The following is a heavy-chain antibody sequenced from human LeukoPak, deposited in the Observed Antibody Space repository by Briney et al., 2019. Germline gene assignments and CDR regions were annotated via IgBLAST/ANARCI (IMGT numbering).Heavy chain of an antibody. CDR1: GYTFTSYG. Sequence: ASVKVSCKASGYTFTSYGISWVRQAPGQGLEWMGWISAYNGNTNFAQKLQGRVTMTTDTSTSTAYMDLRSLRFDDTAVYYCARDQAATNTQVRFCLDWGQGTLVTVSS. V-gene: IGHV1-18*01. J-gene: IGHJ4*02. CDR2: ISAYNGNT. D-gene: IGHD3-9*01. CDR3: ARDQAATNTQVRFCLD.